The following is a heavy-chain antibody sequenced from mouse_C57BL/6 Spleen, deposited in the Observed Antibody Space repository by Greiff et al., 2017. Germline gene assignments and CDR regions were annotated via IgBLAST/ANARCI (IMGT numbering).Heavy chain of an antibody. CDR1: GYAFSSSW. J-gene: IGHJ2*01. V-gene: IGHV1-82*01. Sequence: VQLQQSGPELVKPGASVKISCKASGYAFSSSWMNWVKQRPGKGLEWIGRIYPGDGDTNYNGKFKGKATLTADKSSSTAYMQRSSLTSEDSAVYFGARRGVYDGYTGYFDYWGQGTTLTVSS. CDR2: IYPGDGDT. CDR3: ARRGVYDGYTGYFDY. D-gene: IGHD2-3*01.